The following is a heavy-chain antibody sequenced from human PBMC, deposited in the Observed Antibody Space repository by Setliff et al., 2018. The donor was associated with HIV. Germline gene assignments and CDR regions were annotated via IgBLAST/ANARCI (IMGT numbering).Heavy chain of an antibody. CDR1: SGSISSGTYY. CDR3: AREGKTALVTKYFDY. Sequence: SETLSLTCTVSSGSISSGTYYWSWIRQYPGKGLEWIGYVDYSGSAFYNPSLKSRITISRDTSKNQFSLKMNSVTAADTAVYYCAREGKTALVTKYFDYWGHGKLVTVSS. CDR2: VDYSGSA. J-gene: IGHJ4*01. D-gene: IGHD5-18*01. V-gene: IGHV4-31*03.